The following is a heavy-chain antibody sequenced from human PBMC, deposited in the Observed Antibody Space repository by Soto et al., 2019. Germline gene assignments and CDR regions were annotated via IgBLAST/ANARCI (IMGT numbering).Heavy chain of an antibody. V-gene: IGHV1-69*13. J-gene: IGHJ6*02. CDR2: IIPIFGTA. D-gene: IGHD3-22*01. CDR3: ARDFYSYDSSGYQCYYGMDV. Sequence: ASVKVSCKASVGTFSSYAISWVRQAPGQGLEWMGGIIPIFGTANYAQKFQGRVTITADESTSTAYMELSSLRSEDTAVYYCARDFYSYDSSGYQCYYGMDVWGQGTTVTVSS. CDR1: VGTFSSYA.